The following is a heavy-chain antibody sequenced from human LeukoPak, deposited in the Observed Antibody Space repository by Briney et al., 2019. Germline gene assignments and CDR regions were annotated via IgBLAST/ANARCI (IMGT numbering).Heavy chain of an antibody. J-gene: IGHJ5*02. CDR1: GYTFTSYG. D-gene: IGHD3-3*01. CDR3: ARGLILRGTYYDFWSGYYEGTENWFDP. Sequence: GASVKVSCKASGYTFTSYGISWVRQAPGQGLGWMGWISAYNGNTNYAQKLQGRVTMTTDTSTSTAYMELRSLRSDDTAVYYCARGLILRGTYYDFWSGYYEGTENWFDPWGQGTLVTVPS. CDR2: ISAYNGNT. V-gene: IGHV1-18*01.